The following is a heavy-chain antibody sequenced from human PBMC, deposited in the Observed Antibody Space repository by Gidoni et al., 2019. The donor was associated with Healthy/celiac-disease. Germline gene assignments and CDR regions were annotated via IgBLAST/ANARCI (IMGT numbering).Heavy chain of an antibody. V-gene: IGHV3-9*01. Sequence: EVQLVDSGGGLVQPGSSLRLSCAASGFTFDDYAMPWVRQAPGKGLEWVSGSSWNSGSIGYADSVKGRFTISRDNAKNYLYLQMNSLRAEDTALYYWAKAFYGSGSYYNVHFDYWGQGTLVTVSS. CDR2: SSWNSGSI. D-gene: IGHD3-10*01. CDR1: GFTFDDYA. CDR3: AKAFYGSGSYYNVHFDY. J-gene: IGHJ4*02.